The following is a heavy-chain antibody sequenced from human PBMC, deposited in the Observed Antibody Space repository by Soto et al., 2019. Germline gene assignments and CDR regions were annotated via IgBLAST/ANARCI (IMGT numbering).Heavy chain of an antibody. CDR1: GFSLNTDGEG. V-gene: IGHV2-5*02. CDR2: IYWDDDE. J-gene: IGHJ4*02. Sequence: QITLKESGPTQVKPTQNLTLTCSFSGFSLNTDGEGVGWVRQPPGEALAWLALIYWDDDERYSPSLKTRLTTTKDPSKNQVVLMMTNMDPVDTATYYCAHARNLITEDAQVGDFDYWGQGTLVTVSS. CDR3: AHARNLITEDAQVGDFDY. D-gene: IGHD3-10*01.